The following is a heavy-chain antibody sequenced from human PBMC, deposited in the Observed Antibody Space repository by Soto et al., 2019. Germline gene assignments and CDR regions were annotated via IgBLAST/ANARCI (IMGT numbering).Heavy chain of an antibody. J-gene: IGHJ6*02. D-gene: IGHD3-10*01. CDR3: ARHGSSSTSNYYYYGMDV. CDR2: IYPGDSDT. CDR1: GYSFTTYW. V-gene: IGHV5-51*01. Sequence: GESLKISCKASGYSFTTYWIGWVRQMPGRGLEWMGIIYPGDSDTRYSPSFQGQVTISADKSISTTYLQWGSLKASDTAMYYCARHGSSSTSNYYYYGMDVWGQGTTVTVSS.